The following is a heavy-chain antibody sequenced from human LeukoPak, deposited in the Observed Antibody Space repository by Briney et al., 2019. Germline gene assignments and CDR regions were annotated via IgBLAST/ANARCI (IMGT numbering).Heavy chain of an antibody. J-gene: IGHJ4*02. CDR2: IIPILGIA. CDR1: GGTFSSYA. CDR3: ATRAMVTSRALGGDY. Sequence: ASVKVSCKASGGTFSSYAISWVRQAPGQGLEWMGRIIPILGIANYAQKFQSRVTITADKSTSTAYMELSSLRSEDTAVYYCATRAMVTSRALGGDYWGQGTLVTVSS. D-gene: IGHD2-21*02. V-gene: IGHV1-69*04.